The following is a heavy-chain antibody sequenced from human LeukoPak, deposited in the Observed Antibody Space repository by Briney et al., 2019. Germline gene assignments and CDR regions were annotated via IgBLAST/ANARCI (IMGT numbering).Heavy chain of an antibody. V-gene: IGHV4-59*01. D-gene: IGHD6-19*01. J-gene: IGHJ1*01. CDR1: GVSISSYY. Sequence: NTSETLSLPCTVSGVSISSYYWNWIRQPPGKGLEWIGYIYYSGSTNYNPSLKSRVTISVDTSKNQFSLKLSSVTAADTAVYYCARGGWYPDSFQHWGQGALVTVSS. CDR2: IYYSGST. CDR3: ARGGWYPDSFQH.